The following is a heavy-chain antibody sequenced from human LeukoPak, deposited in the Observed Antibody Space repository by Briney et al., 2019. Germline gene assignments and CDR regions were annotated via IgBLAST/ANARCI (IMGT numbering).Heavy chain of an antibody. V-gene: IGHV1-46*01. CDR3: GRDEVRLRKDAFDI. Sequence: ASEKVSRKASGYTFTSYYMHWVRQTPVQRLEWMVIINPSGGSTSYAQTFQGRVTMTRDLSTSTVYMELSSLRSEETAVYYCGRDEVRLRKDAFDIWGQGTMVTVSS. CDR2: INPSGGST. CDR1: GYTFTSYY. J-gene: IGHJ3*02. D-gene: IGHD4-17*01.